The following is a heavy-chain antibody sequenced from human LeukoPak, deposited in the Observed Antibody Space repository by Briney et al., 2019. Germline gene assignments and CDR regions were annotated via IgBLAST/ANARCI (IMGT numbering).Heavy chain of an antibody. J-gene: IGHJ3*02. V-gene: IGHV3-33*01. D-gene: IGHD2-15*01. CDR2: IWSDGSSQ. Sequence: GKSLRLSCTASGFSFSDYGMHWVRQAPGKGLEWVALIWSDGSSQYYADSVKGRFTISRDNSNNTQILQINSLRVEDTAVYYCARDVRGGTGAFDIWGQGTMVTVSS. CDR3: ARDVRGGTGAFDI. CDR1: GFSFSDYG.